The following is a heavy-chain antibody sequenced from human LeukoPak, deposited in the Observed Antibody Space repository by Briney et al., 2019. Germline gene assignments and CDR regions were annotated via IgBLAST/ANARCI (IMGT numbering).Heavy chain of an antibody. CDR2: IYPGDSDT. Sequence: GESLKISCKGSGYSFTTYWIGWVRQMPGKGLEWMGIIYPGDSDTRYSPSFQGQVTISADKSINTAYLQWSSLKASDTATYYCAKHHYYYDSSGYYCDYWGQGTLVTVSS. D-gene: IGHD3-22*01. CDR1: GYSFTTYW. V-gene: IGHV5-51*01. J-gene: IGHJ4*02. CDR3: AKHHYYYDSSGYYCDY.